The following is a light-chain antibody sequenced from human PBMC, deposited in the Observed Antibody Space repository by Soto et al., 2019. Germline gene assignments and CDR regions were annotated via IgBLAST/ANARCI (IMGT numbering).Light chain of an antibody. CDR2: EAS. CDR1: HDISTF. Sequence: DIQLTQSPSLLSASIGDRVTIICRASHDISTFLAWYQQKPGKAPKLLIYEASTLQSGVPSRFSGSGSGTEFTLTISGLLPEDFAAYHCQQLYTLPFTFGQGTRL. V-gene: IGKV1-9*01. CDR3: QQLYTLPFT. J-gene: IGKJ5*01.